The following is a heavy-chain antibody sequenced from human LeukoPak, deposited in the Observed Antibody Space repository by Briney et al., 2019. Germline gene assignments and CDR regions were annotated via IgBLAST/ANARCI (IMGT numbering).Heavy chain of an antibody. CDR1: GYTFTCYY. CDR3: ARDTWNDLHYFDY. Sequence: GASVKVSCKASGYTFTCYYMHWVRQAPGQGLEWMGWINPNSGGTNYAQKFQGRVTMTRDTSISTAYMELSRLRSDDTAVYYCARDTWNDLHYFDYWGQGTLVTVSS. J-gene: IGHJ4*02. D-gene: IGHD1-1*01. CDR2: INPNSGGT. V-gene: IGHV1-2*02.